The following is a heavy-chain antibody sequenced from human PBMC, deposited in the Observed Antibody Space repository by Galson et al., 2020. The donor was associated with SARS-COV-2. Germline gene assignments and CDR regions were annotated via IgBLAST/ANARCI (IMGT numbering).Heavy chain of an antibody. V-gene: IGHV5-51*01. CDR1: GFAFDTYW. J-gene: IGHJ4*02. CDR2: IYAGDSDT. Sequence: HGESLKISCKGSGFAFDTYWIAWVRQMPGKGPEWMGIIYAGDSDTRYSPSFEGQVTISVDKSITTAYLQWTSLKTSDTAIYYCARMLSVLSRSGNFLDWWGQGTLVTVSA. D-gene: IGHD2-8*02. CDR3: ARMLSVLSRSGNFLDW.